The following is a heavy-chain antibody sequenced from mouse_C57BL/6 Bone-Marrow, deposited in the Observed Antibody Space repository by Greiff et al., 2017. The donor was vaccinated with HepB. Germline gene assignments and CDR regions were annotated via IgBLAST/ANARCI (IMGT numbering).Heavy chain of an antibody. Sequence: QVQLQQPGTELVKPGASVKLSCKASGYTFTSYWMHWVKQRPGQGLEWIGNINPSNGGTNYNEKFKSKATLTVDKSSSTAYMQLSSLTSEESAVYYCARWGTGYSNSFDYWGQGTTLTVSS. D-gene: IGHD2-5*01. CDR1: GYTFTSYW. V-gene: IGHV1-53*01. J-gene: IGHJ2*01. CDR2: INPSNGGT. CDR3: ARWGTGYSNSFDY.